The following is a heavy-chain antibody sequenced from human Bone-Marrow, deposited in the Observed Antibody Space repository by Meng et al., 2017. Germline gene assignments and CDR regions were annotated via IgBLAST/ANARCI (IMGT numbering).Heavy chain of an antibody. J-gene: IGHJ5*02. Sequence: ESGPGLVEPAGRLSMLCSFSSRSIRGRSYYWGWIRQPPGKRLEWIGIIYYSGSNYNIPSLNSRVTIAVDTSKNQFTLKLNSVTAADTALYYCATSNALPALNWFDPWGRGTLVTVSS. CDR2: IYYSGSN. V-gene: IGHV4-39*06. CDR1: SRSIRGRSYY. CDR3: ATSNALPALNWFDP. D-gene: IGHD1-1*01.